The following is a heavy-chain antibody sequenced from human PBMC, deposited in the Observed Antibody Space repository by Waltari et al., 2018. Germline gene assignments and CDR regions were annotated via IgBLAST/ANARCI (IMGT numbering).Heavy chain of an antibody. CDR3: ARYSTGTSYFDY. CDR1: GGSFSGYY. V-gene: IGHV4-34*01. Sequence: QVQLQQWGAGLLKPSETLSLTCAVYGGSFSGYYWSWIRQPPGKGLEWIGEINHSGSTNYNPSLKSRVTISVDRSKNQFSLKLSSVTAADTAVYYCARYSTGTSYFDYWGQGTLVTVSS. D-gene: IGHD1-1*01. J-gene: IGHJ4*02. CDR2: INHSGST.